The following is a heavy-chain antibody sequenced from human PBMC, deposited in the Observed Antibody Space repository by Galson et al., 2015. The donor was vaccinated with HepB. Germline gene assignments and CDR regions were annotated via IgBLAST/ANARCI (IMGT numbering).Heavy chain of an antibody. J-gene: IGHJ4*02. CDR2: ISGSGGST. CDR3: AKDQRGHYYDSSGYPTLEYYFDY. CDR1: GFTFSSYA. V-gene: IGHV3-23*01. D-gene: IGHD3-22*01. Sequence: SLRLSCAASGFTFSSYAMSWVRQAPGKGLEWVSAISGSGGSTYYADSVKGRFTISRDNSKNTLYLQMNSLRAEDTAVYYCAKDQRGHYYDSSGYPTLEYYFDYWGQGTLVTVSS.